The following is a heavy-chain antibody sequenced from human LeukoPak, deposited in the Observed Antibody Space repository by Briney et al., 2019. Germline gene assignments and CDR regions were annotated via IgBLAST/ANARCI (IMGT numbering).Heavy chain of an antibody. CDR3: ARALNSGSYYYYYYMDV. V-gene: IGHV1-18*01. J-gene: IGHJ6*03. Sequence: ASVTVSCKASGYTFTSYGISWVRQAPGQGLEWMGWISAYNGNTNYAQKLQGRVTMTTDTSTSTAYMELRSLRSDDTAVYYCARALNSGSYYYYYYMDVWGKGTTVTVSS. CDR1: GYTFTSYG. D-gene: IGHD1-26*01. CDR2: ISAYNGNT.